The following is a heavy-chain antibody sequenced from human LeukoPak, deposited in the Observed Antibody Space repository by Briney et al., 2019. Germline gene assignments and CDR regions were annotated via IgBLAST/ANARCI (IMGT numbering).Heavy chain of an antibody. CDR3: ARGARSVPATYDY. J-gene: IGHJ4*02. CDR2: INPNSGGT. D-gene: IGHD2-2*01. Sequence: ASVKVSCKASGYTFTGYYMHWVRQAPGQGLEWMGWINPNSGGTNYAQKFQGRVTMTRNTSISTAYMELSSLRSEDTAVYYCARGARSVPATYDYWGQGTLVTVSS. CDR1: GYTFTGYY. V-gene: IGHV1-2*02.